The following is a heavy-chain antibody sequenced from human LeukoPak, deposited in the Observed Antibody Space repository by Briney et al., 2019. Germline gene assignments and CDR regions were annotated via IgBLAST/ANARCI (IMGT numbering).Heavy chain of an antibody. D-gene: IGHD3-9*01. CDR3: ARNDGYHDMLTGYRAFDI. CDR1: GVSISGYY. J-gene: IGHJ3*02. CDR2: IYRSESS. Sequence: SETLSLTCSVSGVSISGYYWSWLRQPPGKQLEWIGYIYRSESSNYNPSLKSRVTISVDTSRNQLSLKLSSVTAADTAVYYCARNDGYHDMLTGYRAFDIWGPGTMVTVSS. V-gene: IGHV4-59*01.